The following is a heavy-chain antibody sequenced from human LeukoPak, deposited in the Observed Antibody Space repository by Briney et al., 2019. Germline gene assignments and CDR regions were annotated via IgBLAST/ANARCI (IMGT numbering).Heavy chain of an antibody. J-gene: IGHJ3*02. CDR3: ARDGVYSRDFDAFDI. Sequence: ASVKVSCKASGYIFLAYYMHWVRQAPGQGLEWMGWINPNSGDTTYAQKFQGSVTMTRDTSSSTAYMELTGLRSDDTAVYYCARDGVYSRDFDAFDIWGQGTMVTVSS. D-gene: IGHD6-13*01. CDR1: GYIFLAYY. V-gene: IGHV1-2*02. CDR2: INPNSGDT.